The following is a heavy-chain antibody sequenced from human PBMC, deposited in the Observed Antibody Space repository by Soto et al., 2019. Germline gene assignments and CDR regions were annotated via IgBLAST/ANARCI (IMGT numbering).Heavy chain of an antibody. CDR1: GYTFTSYG. CDR2: ISAYNGNT. V-gene: IGHV1-18*01. Sequence: QVQLVQSGAEVKKPGASVKVSCKASGYTFTSYGISWVRQAPGQGLEWMGWISAYNGNTNYAQKLQGRVTMTTDTSTSTAYMELRSLRSDDTAVYYCASSLLVVYCLEGESDWGQGTLVTVSS. CDR3: ASSLLVVYCLEGESD. D-gene: IGHD2-8*02. J-gene: IGHJ4*02.